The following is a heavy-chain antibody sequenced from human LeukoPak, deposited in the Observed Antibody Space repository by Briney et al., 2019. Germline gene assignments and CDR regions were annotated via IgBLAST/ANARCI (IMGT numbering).Heavy chain of an antibody. V-gene: IGHV3-7*03. CDR2: IKQDGSEK. Sequence: PGGSLRLSCAASGFTFSSYWMSWVRQAPGKGLEWVANIKQDGSEKYYVDSVKGRFTISRDNSKNTLYLQMNSLRAEDTAVYYCAKVLDYYGSGSSKSLDYWGQGTLVTVSS. J-gene: IGHJ4*02. CDR3: AKVLDYYGSGSSKSLDY. D-gene: IGHD3-10*01. CDR1: GFTFSSYW.